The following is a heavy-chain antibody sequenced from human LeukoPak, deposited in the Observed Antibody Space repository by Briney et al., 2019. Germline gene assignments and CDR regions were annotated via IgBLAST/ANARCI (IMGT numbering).Heavy chain of an antibody. CDR1: GGSISSYY. CDR2: ISYSGST. D-gene: IGHD6-13*01. J-gene: IGHJ4*02. Sequence: SETLSLTCTVSGGSISSYYWSWIRQPPGKGLEWIGYISYSGSTNYNPSLKSRVIISVVTSKNQFSLKLSSVTAADTAVYYCARVIAAAEPTFDYWGQGTLVTVSS. CDR3: ARVIAAAEPTFDY. V-gene: IGHV4-59*01.